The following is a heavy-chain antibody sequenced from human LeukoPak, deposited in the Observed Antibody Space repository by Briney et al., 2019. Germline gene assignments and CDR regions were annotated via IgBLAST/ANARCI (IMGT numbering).Heavy chain of an antibody. CDR1: GFTFSGSW. CDR2: IKEDGSKK. J-gene: IGHJ6*02. Sequence: PGESLRLSCVASGFTFSGSWMNWVRQAPGKGLEWVANIKEDGSKKYYVDPVKGRFTISRDNAKNSLYLQMNSLRAEDTGVYYCGKDMDVWGQGTTVAVS. V-gene: IGHV3-7*01. CDR3: GKDMDV.